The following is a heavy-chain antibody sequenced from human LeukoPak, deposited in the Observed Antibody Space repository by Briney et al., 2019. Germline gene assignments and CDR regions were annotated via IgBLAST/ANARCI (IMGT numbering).Heavy chain of an antibody. CDR2: ISSSSSYI. CDR3: ARGDSIYGDYVAVYYFDY. D-gene: IGHD4-17*01. J-gene: IGHJ4*02. V-gene: IGHV3-21*01. Sequence: GGSLRLSCAASGFTFDSYAMTWVRQAPGKGLEWVSSISSSSSYIYYADSVKGRFTISRDNAKNSLYLQMNSLRAEDTAVYYCARGDSIYGDYVAVYYFDYWGQGTLVTVSS. CDR1: GFTFDSYA.